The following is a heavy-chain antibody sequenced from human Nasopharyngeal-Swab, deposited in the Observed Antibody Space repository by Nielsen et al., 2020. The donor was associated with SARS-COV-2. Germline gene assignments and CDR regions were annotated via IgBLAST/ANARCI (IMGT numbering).Heavy chain of an antibody. V-gene: IGHV3-33*01. CDR2: IWYDGNNK. CDR3: ARGGYSGYDDNDY. CDR1: GFTFSSFG. J-gene: IGHJ4*02. D-gene: IGHD5-12*01. Sequence: GESLKISCAASGFTFSSFGMHWVRQAPGKGLEWVAAIWYDGNNKYYADSVKGRFTISRDNSKNTLYLQMNTLRVEDTAMYYCARGGYSGYDDNDYWGQGTLVTVSS.